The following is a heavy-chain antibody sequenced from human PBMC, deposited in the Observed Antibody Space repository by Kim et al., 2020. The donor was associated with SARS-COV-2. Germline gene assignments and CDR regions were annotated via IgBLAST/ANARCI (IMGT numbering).Heavy chain of an antibody. J-gene: IGHJ4*01. CDR1: GFTFSSYS. CDR3: ARDQGWEQLPYVFDY. CDR2: ISSSGSTR. Sequence: GGSLRLSCAASGFTFSSYSMNWVRQAPGKGLEWVSSISSSGSTRFYADSVRGRFTISRDNAKNALYLQMDSLRAEDTAIYYCARDQGWEQLPYVFDYWG. D-gene: IGHD1-1*01. V-gene: IGHV3-21*01.